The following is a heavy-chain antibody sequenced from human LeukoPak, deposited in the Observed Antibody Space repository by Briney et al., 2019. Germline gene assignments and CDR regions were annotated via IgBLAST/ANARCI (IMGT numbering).Heavy chain of an antibody. V-gene: IGHV3-20*04. Sequence: GGSLRLSCAASGFTFDDYGMSWVRQAPGKGLEWVSGINWNGGSTGYADSVRGRFTISRDNAKNSLSLQMNSLRAEDTALYYCARVSDISVAAYFDYWGQGTRVTVSS. CDR1: GFTFDDYG. CDR3: ARVSDISVAAYFDY. J-gene: IGHJ4*02. CDR2: INWNGGST. D-gene: IGHD6-19*01.